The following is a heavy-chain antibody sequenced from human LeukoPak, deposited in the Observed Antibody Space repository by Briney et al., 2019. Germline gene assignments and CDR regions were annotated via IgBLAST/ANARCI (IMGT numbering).Heavy chain of an antibody. CDR3: ARGARSYQLLFGWFDP. D-gene: IGHD2-2*01. CDR2: ISYDGSNK. V-gene: IGHV3-30-3*01. CDR1: GFTFSSYA. J-gene: IGHJ5*02. Sequence: GGSLRLSCAASGFTFSSYAMHWVRQAPGKGLEWVAVISYDGSNKYYADSVKGRFTISRDNSKNTLYLQMNSLRAEDTAVYYCARGARSYQLLFGWFDPWGQGTLVTVSS.